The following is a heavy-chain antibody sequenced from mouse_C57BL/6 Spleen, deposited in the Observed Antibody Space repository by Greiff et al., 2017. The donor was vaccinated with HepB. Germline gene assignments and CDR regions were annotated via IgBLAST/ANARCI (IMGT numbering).Heavy chain of an antibody. CDR2: IYPGSGST. D-gene: IGHD1-1*01. CDR3: ARRSIWDYGRGAMDY. V-gene: IGHV1-55*01. Sequence: QVQLQQSGAELVKPGASVKMSCKASGYTFTSYWITWVKQRPGQGLEWIGDIYPGSGSTNYNEKFKSKATLTVDTSSSTAYMQLSSLTSEDSAVYYCARRSIWDYGRGAMDYWGQVTSVTVSS. J-gene: IGHJ4*01. CDR1: GYTFTSYW.